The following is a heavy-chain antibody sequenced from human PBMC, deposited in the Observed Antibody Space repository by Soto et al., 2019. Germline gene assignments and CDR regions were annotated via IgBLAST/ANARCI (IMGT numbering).Heavy chain of an antibody. Sequence: SVKVSCKASGFTFTSSAVQWLRQARGQRLEWIGWIVVGSGNTNYAQKFQERVTITRDMSTSTAYMELSSLRSEDTAVYYCATYGDCGKFDYWGQGTLVTGSS. CDR3: ATYGDCGKFDY. CDR2: IVVGSGNT. D-gene: IGHD4-17*01. J-gene: IGHJ4*02. V-gene: IGHV1-58*01. CDR1: GFTFTSSA.